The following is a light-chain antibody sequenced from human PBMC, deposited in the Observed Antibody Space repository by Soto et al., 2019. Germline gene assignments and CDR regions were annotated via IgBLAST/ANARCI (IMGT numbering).Light chain of an antibody. V-gene: IGKV1-39*01. J-gene: IGKJ3*01. CDR3: QRTYNAPFT. Sequence: DIQMTQSPSSLSAFVGDTVTINCRATDSIDRYLNWYQQKPGQAPRVLITASSTLESGVPSRFSGSGSGTYFTLTINNLQPEDFATYYCQRTYNAPFTFGPGTKVSIK. CDR2: ASS. CDR1: DSIDRY.